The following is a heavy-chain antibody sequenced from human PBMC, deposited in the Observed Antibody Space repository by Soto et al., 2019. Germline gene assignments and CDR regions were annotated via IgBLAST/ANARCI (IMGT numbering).Heavy chain of an antibody. J-gene: IGHJ3*02. CDR3: ARPYSTGWNDAFDI. CDR1: GYSFTRYW. D-gene: IGHD6-19*01. Sequence: GECLKISCKGSGYSFTRYWIAWVRQMPGKGLEWMGTIYPGDSHTIYSPSFQGQVSISVDKSISIVYLQWSTLKASDTAIYYCARPYSTGWNDAFDIWGQGTMVTVSS. CDR2: IYPGDSHT. V-gene: IGHV5-51*01.